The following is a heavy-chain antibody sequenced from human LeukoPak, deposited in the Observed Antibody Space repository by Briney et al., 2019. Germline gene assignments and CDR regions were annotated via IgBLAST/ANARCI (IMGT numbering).Heavy chain of an antibody. CDR2: IRGSGGST. V-gene: IGHV3-23*01. J-gene: IGHJ5*02. D-gene: IGHD6-13*01. CDR1: GFTFSSYG. Sequence: PGGSLRLSCAASGFTFSSYGMNWVRQAPGKGLEWVSAIRGSGGSTYYADSVKGRFTISRDNSKNTLYLQMSSLRAEDTAVYYCAKDPIPGIAAAPKSWFDPWGQGTLVTVSS. CDR3: AKDPIPGIAAAPKSWFDP.